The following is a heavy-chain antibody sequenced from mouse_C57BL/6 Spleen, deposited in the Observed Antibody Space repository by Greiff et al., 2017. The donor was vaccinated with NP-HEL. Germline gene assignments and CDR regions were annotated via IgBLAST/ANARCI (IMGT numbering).Heavy chain of an antibody. CDR1: GYTFTSYW. J-gene: IGHJ4*01. V-gene: IGHV1-64*01. CDR3: ARSYDGGYYHYDAMDY. D-gene: IGHD2-3*01. Sequence: QVQLQQPGAELVKPGASVKLSCKASGYTFTSYWMHWVKQRPGQGLEWIGMIHPNSGSTNYNEKFKSKATLTVDKSSSTAYMQLSSLTSEDSAVYYCARSYDGGYYHYDAMDYWGQGTSVTVSS. CDR2: IHPNSGST.